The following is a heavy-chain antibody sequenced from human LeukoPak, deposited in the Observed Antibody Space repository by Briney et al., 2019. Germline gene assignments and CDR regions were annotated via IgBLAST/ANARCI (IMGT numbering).Heavy chain of an antibody. D-gene: IGHD6-19*01. J-gene: IGHJ4*02. CDR1: GFTFSNYD. CDR2: IGTAGDT. CDR3: ARGAGVTREIDY. V-gene: IGHV3-13*01. Sequence: GGSLRLSFAASGFTFSNYDMHWVRQVTGKGLEWVSAIGTAGDTYYPGSVKGRFTISRENAKNSLYLQMNSLRAGDTAVYYCARGAGVTREIDYWGQGTLVTVSS.